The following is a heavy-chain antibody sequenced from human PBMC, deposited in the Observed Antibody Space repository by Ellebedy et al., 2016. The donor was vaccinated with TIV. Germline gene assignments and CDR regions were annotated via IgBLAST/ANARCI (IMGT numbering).Heavy chain of an antibody. J-gene: IGHJ4*02. V-gene: IGHV3-30-3*01. Sequence: GESLKISCAASGFTFSDYAMHWVRQAPGKGLEWAALISYDGNKTDYADSVKGRFTISRDIAKNSLYLQMNSLRAEDTAVYYCASNYATYYDILTGYVFDYWGQGTLVTVSS. CDR2: ISYDGNKT. CDR1: GFTFSDYA. CDR3: ASNYATYYDILTGYVFDY. D-gene: IGHD3-9*01.